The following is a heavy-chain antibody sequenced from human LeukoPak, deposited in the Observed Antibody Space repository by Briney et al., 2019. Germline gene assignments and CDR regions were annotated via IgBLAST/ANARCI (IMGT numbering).Heavy chain of an antibody. CDR1: RFAFSRYA. CDR3: ARAPTGMDV. V-gene: IGHV3-30*04. J-gene: IGHJ6*02. Sequence: PGRSLRLSCVASRFAFSRYAMHRVRQAPGKGLEWVTAISYDGSGKYYTDSVKGRFSISRDDSKNTLYLEMNSLTIEDTAMYYCARAPTGMDVWGQGTTVIVS. CDR2: ISYDGSGK.